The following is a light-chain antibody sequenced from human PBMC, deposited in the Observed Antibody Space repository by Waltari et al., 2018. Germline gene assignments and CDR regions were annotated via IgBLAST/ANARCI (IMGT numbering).Light chain of an antibody. CDR3: QQRSNWPPTT. J-gene: IGKJ2*01. Sequence: EIVLTQSPATLSLSPGERDTLSCRASQSVSSYLAWYQQKPVQAPRLLIYDASNRATGIPARFSGSGSGTDFTLTISSLEPEDFAVYYCQQRSNWPPTTFGQGTKLEIK. CDR1: QSVSSY. CDR2: DAS. V-gene: IGKV3-11*01.